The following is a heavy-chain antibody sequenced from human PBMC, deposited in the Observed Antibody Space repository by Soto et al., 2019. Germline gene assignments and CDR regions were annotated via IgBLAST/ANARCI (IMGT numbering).Heavy chain of an antibody. V-gene: IGHV3-30*18. D-gene: IGHD4-17*01. CDR3: AKGDHDKGDLNWFDP. CDR1: GFSLNNYG. CDR2: ISKDGNDK. J-gene: IGHJ5*02. Sequence: QVQLVESGGGVFQPGRSLKLSCAAPGFSLNNYGMHWVRQALGKGPEWVAVISKDGNDKYYADSVKGRFTVSRDNSRNTLYLQMDSLKPEDTALYPCAKGDHDKGDLNWFDPWGQGTRVTVYS.